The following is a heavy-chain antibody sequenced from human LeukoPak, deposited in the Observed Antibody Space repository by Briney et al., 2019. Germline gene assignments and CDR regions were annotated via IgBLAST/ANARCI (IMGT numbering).Heavy chain of an antibody. V-gene: IGHV4-59*01. CDR1: GGSISSDY. Sequence: PSETLSLTCTVSGGSISSDYWSWIRQPPGKGLEWIGYIYYSGSTNYNPSLKSRVTISVDTSKNQFSLKLSSVTAADTAVYYCARRITMVRGVIGAFDIWGQGTMVTVSS. CDR3: ARRITMVRGVIGAFDI. J-gene: IGHJ3*02. CDR2: IYYSGST. D-gene: IGHD3-10*01.